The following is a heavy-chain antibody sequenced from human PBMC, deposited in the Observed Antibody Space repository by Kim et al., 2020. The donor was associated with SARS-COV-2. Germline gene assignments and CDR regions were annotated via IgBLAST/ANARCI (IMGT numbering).Heavy chain of an antibody. J-gene: IGHJ4*02. CDR3: ARHGIYGDYLDY. CDR1: GGSISSSSYY. CDR2: IYYSGST. Sequence: SETLSLTCTVSGGSISSSSYYWGWIRQPPGKGLEWIGSIYYSGSTYYNPSLKSRVTISVDTSKNQFSLKLSSVTAADTAVYYCARHGIYGDYLDYWGQGTLVTVSS. D-gene: IGHD4-17*01. V-gene: IGHV4-39*01.